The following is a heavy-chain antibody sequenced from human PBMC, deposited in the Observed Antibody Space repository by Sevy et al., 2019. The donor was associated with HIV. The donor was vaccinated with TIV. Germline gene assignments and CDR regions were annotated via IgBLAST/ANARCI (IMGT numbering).Heavy chain of an antibody. J-gene: IGHJ5*02. CDR3: ARLAAAGSVAATWFDP. V-gene: IGHV2-5*02. CDR1: GFSLSTSGVG. CDR2: ISWDDDK. Sequence: SGPTLVNPTQTLTLTCTFSGFSLSTSGVGVGWIRQPPGKALEWLALISWDDDKRYSPSLKSRLTITKDTSKNQVVLTMTNMDPVDTATYYCARLAAAGSVAATWFDPWGQGTLVTVSS. D-gene: IGHD6-13*01.